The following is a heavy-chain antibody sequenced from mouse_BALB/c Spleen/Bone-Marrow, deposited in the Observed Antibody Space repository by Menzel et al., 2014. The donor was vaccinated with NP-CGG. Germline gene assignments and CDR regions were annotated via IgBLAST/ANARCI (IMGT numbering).Heavy chain of an antibody. V-gene: IGHV5-17*02. Sequence: EVKVVESGGGLVQPGGSRKLSCAASGFTFSSFAMHWVRQAPEKGLEWAAYISSGSSTIYYADTVMGRFTISRDNPKNTLFLQMTSLRSEDTAMYYCARSGSSSGYFDYWGQGTTLTVSS. J-gene: IGHJ2*01. CDR3: ARSGSSSGYFDY. CDR2: ISSGSSTI. D-gene: IGHD1-1*01. CDR1: GFTFSSFA.